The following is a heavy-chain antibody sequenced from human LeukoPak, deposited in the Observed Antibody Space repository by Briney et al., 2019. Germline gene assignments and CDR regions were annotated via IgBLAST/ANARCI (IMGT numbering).Heavy chain of an antibody. Sequence: GASVKVSCKASGYTFTGYYMHWVRQAPGQGLEWMGWINPNSGGTNYAQKFQGWVTMTRDTSISPAYMELSRLRSDDTAVYYCARGGCSSTSCYSGSYYYYYYGMDVWGKGTTVTVSS. CDR2: INPNSGGT. CDR1: GYTFTGYY. V-gene: IGHV1-2*04. CDR3: ARGGCSSTSCYSGSYYYYYYGMDV. D-gene: IGHD2-2*01. J-gene: IGHJ6*04.